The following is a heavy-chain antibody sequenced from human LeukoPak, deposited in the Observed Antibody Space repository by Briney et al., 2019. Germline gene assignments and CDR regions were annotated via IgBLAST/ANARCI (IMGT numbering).Heavy chain of an antibody. D-gene: IGHD3-3*01. CDR2: IFHSGST. V-gene: IGHV4-4*02. J-gene: IGHJ4*02. CDR3: ASGYYDFWSGPLYFDY. Sequence: SETLSLTCAVSGGSVTSSNWWSWVRQPPGKGLEWIGEIFHSGSTNYNPSLKSRVTISVDKSKNHFSLKLSSVTAADTALYYCASGYYDFWSGPLYFDYWGQGTLVTVSS. CDR1: GGSVTSSNW.